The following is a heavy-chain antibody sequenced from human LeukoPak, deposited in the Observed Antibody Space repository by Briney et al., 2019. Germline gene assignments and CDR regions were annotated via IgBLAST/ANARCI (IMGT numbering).Heavy chain of an antibody. CDR1: GDSINNSY. CDR3: ARLVEYTTGWYRSYHFDS. J-gene: IGHJ4*02. Sequence: SETLSLTCRVSGDSINNSYWSWIRQLPGQALEWIGYINNIGSTNYNPSLKSRVTMSVDTSEKQFSLQLTSVTAADTALYYCARLVEYTTGWYRSYHFDSWGQGTLVTVSS. D-gene: IGHD6-19*01. CDR2: INNIGST. V-gene: IGHV4-4*09.